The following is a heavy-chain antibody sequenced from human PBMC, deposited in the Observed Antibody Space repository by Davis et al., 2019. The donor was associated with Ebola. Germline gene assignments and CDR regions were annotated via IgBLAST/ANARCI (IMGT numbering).Heavy chain of an antibody. J-gene: IGHJ4*02. CDR2: VILKSGAT. Sequence: ASVTVSCKASGYTFTDYNIHWLRQAPGQGLEWLGRVILKSGATNYAQKFQGRVTMTRDTSISIVYMELSSLRYDDTADYYCARGHNYAHEYWGQGTLVTVSS. CDR3: ARGHNYAHEY. V-gene: IGHV1-2*06. CDR1: GYTFTDYN. D-gene: IGHD4-11*01.